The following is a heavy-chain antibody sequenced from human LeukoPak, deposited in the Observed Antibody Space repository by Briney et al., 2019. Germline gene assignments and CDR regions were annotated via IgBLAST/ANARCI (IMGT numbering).Heavy chain of an antibody. Sequence: GGSLRLSCAASGFTFSSYGMHWVRQAPGKGLEWVAVISYDGSNKYYADSVKGRFTISRDNSKNTLYLQMNSLRAEDTAVYYCAKDHRPLVRGSYYDSSGYYFFDYWGQGTLVTVSS. CDR1: GFTFSSYG. V-gene: IGHV3-30*18. D-gene: IGHD3-22*01. J-gene: IGHJ4*02. CDR3: AKDHRPLVRGSYYDSSGYYFFDY. CDR2: ISYDGSNK.